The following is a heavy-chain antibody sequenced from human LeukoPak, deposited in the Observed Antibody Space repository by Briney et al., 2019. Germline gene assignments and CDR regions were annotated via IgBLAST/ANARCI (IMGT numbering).Heavy chain of an antibody. CDR1: GFTFDDCA. CDR3: AKDIATGAGDYYYYYGMDV. V-gene: IGHV3-9*01. Sequence: GGSLRLSCAASGFTFDDCAMHWVRQAPGKGLEWVSGISWNSGSIGYADSVKGRFTISRDNAKNSLYLQMNSLRAEDTALYYCAKDIATGAGDYYYYYGMDVWGQGTTVTVSS. D-gene: IGHD1-26*01. CDR2: ISWNSGSI. J-gene: IGHJ6*02.